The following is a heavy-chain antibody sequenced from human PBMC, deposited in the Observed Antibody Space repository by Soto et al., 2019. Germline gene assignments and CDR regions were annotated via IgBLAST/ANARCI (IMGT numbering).Heavy chain of an antibody. J-gene: IGHJ5*02. CDR1: GGSIGSSSYY. D-gene: IGHD3-22*01. CDR2: IYSSGST. V-gene: IGHV4-39*01. Sequence: PSETLSLTCTVSGGSIGSSSYYWGWIRQPPGKGLEWIGSIYSSGSTYYNPALKSRVTISVDTSKNQFSLKLSSVTAADTAVYYCARHRYYYDSSGYYFNWFDPWGQGTLVTVSS. CDR3: ARHRYYYDSSGYYFNWFDP.